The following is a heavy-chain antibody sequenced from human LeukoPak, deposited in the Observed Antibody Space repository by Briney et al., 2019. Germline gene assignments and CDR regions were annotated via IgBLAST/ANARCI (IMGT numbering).Heavy chain of an antibody. D-gene: IGHD1-26*01. V-gene: IGHV4-59*01. CDR1: GGSISSYY. CDR2: ISYSGST. J-gene: IGHJ5*02. CDR3: ARVMIVGAATYWFDP. Sequence: QPSETLSLTCTVSGGSISSYYRSWIRQPPGKGLEWIGYISYSGSTNYNPSLKSRVTISVDKSQNHFSLKLSSVTAADTAVYYCARVMIVGAATYWFDPWGQGTLVTVSS.